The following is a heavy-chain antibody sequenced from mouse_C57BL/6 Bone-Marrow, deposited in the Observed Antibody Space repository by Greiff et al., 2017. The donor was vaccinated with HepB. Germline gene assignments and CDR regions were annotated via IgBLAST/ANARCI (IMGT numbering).Heavy chain of an antibody. Sequence: DVHLVESGEGLVKPGGSLKLSCAASGFTFSSYAMSWVRQTPEKRLEWVAYISSGGDYIYYADTVKGRFTISRDNARNTLYLQMSSLKSEDTAMYYCTRVPYGSSSSMDYWGQGTSVTVSS. CDR2: ISSGGDYI. CDR1: GFTFSSYA. J-gene: IGHJ4*01. D-gene: IGHD1-1*01. V-gene: IGHV5-9-1*02. CDR3: TRVPYGSSSSMDY.